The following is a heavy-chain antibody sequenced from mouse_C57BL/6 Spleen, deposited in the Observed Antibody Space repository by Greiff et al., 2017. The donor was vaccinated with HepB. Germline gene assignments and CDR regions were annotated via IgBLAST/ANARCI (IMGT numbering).Heavy chain of an antibody. V-gene: IGHV1-55*01. D-gene: IGHD2-5*01. CDR2: IYPGSGST. CDR1: GYTFTSYW. Sequence: QVQLQQPGAELVKPGASVKMSCKASGYTFTSYWITWVKQRPGQGLEWIGDIYPGSGSTNYNEKFKSKATLTVDTSSSTAYMQLSSMTSEDSAVYYSAKIYYSSQGGYFDVWGTGTTVTVSS. CDR3: AKIYYSSQGGYFDV. J-gene: IGHJ1*03.